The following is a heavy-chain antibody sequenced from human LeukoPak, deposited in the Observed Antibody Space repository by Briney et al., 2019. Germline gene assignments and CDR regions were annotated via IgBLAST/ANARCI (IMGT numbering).Heavy chain of an antibody. J-gene: IGHJ4*02. D-gene: IGHD4/OR15-4a*01. CDR1: YFTFSNYP. CDR3: ARRAGAYSHPYDY. CDR2: ISYDGTNK. V-gene: IGHV3-30*03. Sequence: GGSLRLSCAASYFTFSNYPFHWVRQAPGKGLEWVAAISYDGTNKYEADSVKGRFTISRDNSKDTLFLQMDSLRAEDTAVYYCARRAGAYSHPYDYWGQGTLVTVSS.